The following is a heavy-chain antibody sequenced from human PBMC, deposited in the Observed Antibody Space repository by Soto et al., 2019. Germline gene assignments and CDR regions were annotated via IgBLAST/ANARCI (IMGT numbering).Heavy chain of an antibody. J-gene: IGHJ6*02. CDR2: INHSGST. CDR3: ARGRAGGYYDFWSGQRPKYYYYGMEC. V-gene: IGHV4-34*01. Sequence: SETLSLTCAFYVVSFSGYYWSCIRHPPGKWLEWIGEINHSGSTNYNPSLKSRVTISVDTSKNQFSLKLSSVTAADTAVYYCARGRAGGYYDFWSGQRPKYYYYGMECWGQGTTVTVSS. D-gene: IGHD3-3*01. CDR1: VVSFSGYY.